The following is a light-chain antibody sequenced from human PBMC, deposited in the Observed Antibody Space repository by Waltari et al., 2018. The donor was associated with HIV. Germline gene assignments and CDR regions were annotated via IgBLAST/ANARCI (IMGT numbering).Light chain of an antibody. CDR3: QQYKSYPLT. CDR1: QGITSW. J-gene: IGKJ4*01. CDR2: DSS. V-gene: IGKV1D-16*01. Sequence: DIQMTQSPSSWSAYVGDRVTITCRASQGITSWVAWYQHKPGKAPRSLIYDSSNLQSGVPSRFSGSGSGTNFTLIISNLQPEDLATYYCQQYKSYPLTFCGGTKVEIK.